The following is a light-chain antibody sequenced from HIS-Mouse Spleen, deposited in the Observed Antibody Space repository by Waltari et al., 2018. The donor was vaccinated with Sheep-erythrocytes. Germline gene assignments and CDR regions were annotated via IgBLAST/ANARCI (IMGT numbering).Light chain of an antibody. J-gene: IGKJ5*01. CDR1: QGISSW. CDR3: QQANSLPLT. Sequence: DIQMTQSPSSVSASVGDRVTITCRASQGISSWLAWYQQKPGKAPKLLIYAASSLQSGVPTRVSGSGSGTEFTLTLRRLQPQEFATYYCQQANSLPLTFGQGTRLEIK. CDR2: AAS. V-gene: IGKV1-12*01.